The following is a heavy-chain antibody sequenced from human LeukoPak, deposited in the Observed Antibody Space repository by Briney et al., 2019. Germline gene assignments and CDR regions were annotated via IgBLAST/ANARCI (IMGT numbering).Heavy chain of an antibody. J-gene: IGHJ5*02. CDR1: GYTFSSYG. CDR3: ARSTITIFGVVIPFDP. D-gene: IGHD3-3*01. CDR2: ISAYNGNT. Sequence: GAVKVSCMASGYTFSSYGISRVRQAPGQGVEWVGWISAYNGNTNYAQKLQGRVTMTTDTTTSTAYIELRSLRSDDTAVYYCARSTITIFGVVIPFDPWGQGTLVTVSS. V-gene: IGHV1-18*01.